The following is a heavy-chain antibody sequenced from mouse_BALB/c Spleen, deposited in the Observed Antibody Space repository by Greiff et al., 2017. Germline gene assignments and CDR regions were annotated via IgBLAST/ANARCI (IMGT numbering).Heavy chain of an antibody. Sequence: EVKLMESGGDLVKPGGSLKLSCAASGFTFSSYGMSWVRQTPDKRLEWVATISSGGSYTYYPDSVKGRFTISRDNAKNTLYLQMSSLKSEDTAMYYCAGDGPRRGYYYAMDYWGQGTSVTVSS. CDR1: GFTFSSYG. CDR2: ISSGGSYT. V-gene: IGHV5-6*01. J-gene: IGHJ4*01. D-gene: IGHD2-3*01. CDR3: AGDGPRRGYYYAMDY.